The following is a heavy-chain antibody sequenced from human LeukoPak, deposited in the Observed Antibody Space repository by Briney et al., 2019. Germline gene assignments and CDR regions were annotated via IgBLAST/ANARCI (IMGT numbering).Heavy chain of an antibody. D-gene: IGHD5-18*01. CDR2: INHSGST. V-gene: IGHV4-34*01. CDR3: ARARGYSYGYDAFDI. J-gene: IGHJ3*02. Sequence: SETLSLTCAVSGGSFSGYYWSWIRQPPGKGLQWIGEINHSGSTNYNPSLKSRVTISVDTSKNQFSLKLSSVTAADTAVYYCARARGYSYGYDAFDIWGQGTMVTVSS. CDR1: GGSFSGYY.